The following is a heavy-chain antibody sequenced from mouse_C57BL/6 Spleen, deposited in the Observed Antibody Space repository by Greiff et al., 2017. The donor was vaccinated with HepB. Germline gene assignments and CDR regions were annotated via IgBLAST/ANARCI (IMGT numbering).Heavy chain of an antibody. D-gene: IGHD1-1*01. Sequence: EVPLQQSGPELVKPGASVKMSCKASGYTFTDYNMHWVKQSHGKSLEWIGYINPNNGGTSYNQKFKGKATLTVNKSSSTAYMELRSLTSEDSTVYYGARGHYYGSSNWYCDVWGTGTTVTVSS. V-gene: IGHV1-22*01. CDR1: GYTFTDYN. J-gene: IGHJ1*03. CDR3: ARGHYYGSSNWYCDV. CDR2: INPNNGGT.